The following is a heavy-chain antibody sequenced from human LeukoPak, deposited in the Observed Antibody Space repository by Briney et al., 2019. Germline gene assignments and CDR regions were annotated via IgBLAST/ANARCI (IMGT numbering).Heavy chain of an antibody. CDR1: GYTFTGYY. CDR3: ARELIAVPGPDLDY. D-gene: IGHD6-19*01. V-gene: IGHV1-2*02. Sequence: ASVKVSCKASGYTFTGYYMHWVRQAPGQGLESMGWINAHSGDTTYAQKFQGRVTMTRDTSISTAYMELFRLRSDDTAVYYCARELIAVPGPDLDYWGQGTLVTVSS. J-gene: IGHJ4*02. CDR2: INAHSGDT.